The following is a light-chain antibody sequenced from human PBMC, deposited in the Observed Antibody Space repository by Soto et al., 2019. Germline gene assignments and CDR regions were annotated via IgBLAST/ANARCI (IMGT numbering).Light chain of an antibody. CDR1: QSVSTD. Sequence: EIVMTQSPATLSVSPGERATLSCKASQSVSTDLTWYQQKPGQSPRLLVYGASTRAIGFPDSFSGSGSGTEFTLTISSLQSEDFAVYYCLQYNNWPLTFGGGTKVEIK. J-gene: IGKJ4*01. V-gene: IGKV3-15*01. CDR2: GAS. CDR3: LQYNNWPLT.